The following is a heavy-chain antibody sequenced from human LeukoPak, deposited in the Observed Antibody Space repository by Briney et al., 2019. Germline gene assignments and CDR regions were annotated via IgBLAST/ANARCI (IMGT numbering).Heavy chain of an antibody. J-gene: IGHJ4*02. Sequence: SETLSLTCAVSGYSISSGYYWGWIRQPPEKGLEYIGSIHHSGSTYHNPSLKDRITISVDTSKNHFSLKLTSVTAADTALYYCARWGDGVNSGGPFDYWGQGTLVTVSS. D-gene: IGHD4-23*01. CDR2: IHHSGST. CDR1: GYSISSGYY. V-gene: IGHV4-38-2*01. CDR3: ARWGDGVNSGGPFDY.